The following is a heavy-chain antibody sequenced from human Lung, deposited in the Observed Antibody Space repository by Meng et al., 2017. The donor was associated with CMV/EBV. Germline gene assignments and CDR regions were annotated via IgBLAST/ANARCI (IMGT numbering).Heavy chain of an antibody. V-gene: IGHV1-18*01. CDR3: ARDEGATPFDY. Sequence: SCRASGYTFTAYGISWVRQAPGQGLEWMGWINPYSGSTNYAQNLQGTVTMTTDTSTCTAYMELRSLRSDDTAVYYCARDEGATPFDYWGQGTLVTVSS. CDR2: INPYSGST. D-gene: IGHD1-26*01. CDR1: GYTFTAYG. J-gene: IGHJ4*02.